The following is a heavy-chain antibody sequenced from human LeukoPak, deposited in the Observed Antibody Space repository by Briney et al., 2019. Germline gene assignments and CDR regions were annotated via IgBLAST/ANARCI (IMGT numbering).Heavy chain of an antibody. CDR2: INHSGST. J-gene: IGHJ6*02. CDR3: ARVSVDTAMVSGYYCGMDV. Sequence: NPSETLSLTCAVYGGSFSGYYWSWIRQPPGKGLEWIGEINHSGSTNYNPSLKSRVTISVDTSKNQFSLKLSSVTAADTAVYYCARVSVDTAMVSGYYCGMDVWGQGTTVTVSS. CDR1: GGSFSGYY. D-gene: IGHD5-18*01. V-gene: IGHV4-34*01.